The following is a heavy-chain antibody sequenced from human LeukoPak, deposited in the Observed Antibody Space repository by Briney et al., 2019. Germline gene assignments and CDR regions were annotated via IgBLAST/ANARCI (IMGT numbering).Heavy chain of an antibody. V-gene: IGHV3-21*01. Sequence: GRSLRLSCAASGLTFSSYSMNWVRQAPRKGLDGVASISISRSHTSYPASVNDRFTISRDNAKNSLYLQMNSLRAKATAVYYCARDLAAYYYDSSGYKGNIWFDPWGQGTLVTVSS. D-gene: IGHD3-22*01. CDR2: ISISRSHT. J-gene: IGHJ5*02. CDR1: GLTFSSYS. CDR3: ARDLAAYYYDSSGYKGNIWFDP.